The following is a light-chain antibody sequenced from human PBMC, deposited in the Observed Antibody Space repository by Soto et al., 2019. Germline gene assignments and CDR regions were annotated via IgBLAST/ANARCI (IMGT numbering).Light chain of an antibody. CDR1: QSVGTY. CDR3: QQYDNLPPWT. V-gene: IGKV3-15*01. J-gene: IGKJ1*01. Sequence: EIVMTQSPATLSVSPGERATLSCKASQSVGTYLAWYQQKPDQAPGLLIYGASTRAAGVPARFSGGGSGTEFTLTISSLQSEDFAIYHCQQYDNLPPWTFGQGTKVEIK. CDR2: GAS.